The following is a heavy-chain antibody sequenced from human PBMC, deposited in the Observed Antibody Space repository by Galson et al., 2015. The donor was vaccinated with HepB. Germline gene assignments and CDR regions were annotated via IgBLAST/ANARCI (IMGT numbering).Heavy chain of an antibody. CDR1: GFTFSSYA. CDR2: ISYDGSNK. J-gene: IGHJ4*02. Sequence: SLRLSCAASGFTFSSYAMLWVRQAPGKGLEWVAVISYDGSNKYYADSVKGRFTISRDKSKNTLYLQMNSLRAEDTAVYYCAREWRNYYGSWSPPFDYWGQGTLVTVSS. D-gene: IGHD3-10*01. V-gene: IGHV3-30*04. CDR3: AREWRNYYGSWSPPFDY.